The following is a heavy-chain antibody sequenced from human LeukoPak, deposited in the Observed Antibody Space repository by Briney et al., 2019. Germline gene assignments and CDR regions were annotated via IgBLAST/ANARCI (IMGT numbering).Heavy chain of an antibody. D-gene: IGHD3-22*01. J-gene: IGHJ4*02. CDR3: ARDQYYFDSSGYYPGHYFDY. CDR2: TNSDGTST. V-gene: IGHV3-74*01. Sequence: GGSLRLSCAASGFTFSNYWVHWVRQAPAKGLEWVSRTNSDGTSTSYADSVKGRFTISRDNAKNTLYLQMNSLRAEDTAVYYCARDQYYFDSSGYYPGHYFDYWGQGTLATVSS. CDR1: GFTFSNYW.